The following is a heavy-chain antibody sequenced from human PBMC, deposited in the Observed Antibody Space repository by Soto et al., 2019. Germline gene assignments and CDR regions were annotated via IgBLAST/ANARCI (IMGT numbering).Heavy chain of an antibody. Sequence: SETLSLTCAVYGGSFSDYYWSWIRQRPGKGLEWIGEINRGGSTNYNPSLKSRVTISVDTSKNQFSLKVRSVTAADTAVYYCARGVWSGYYSGGLGMDFWGQGTTVTVS. CDR1: GGSFSDYY. CDR3: ARGVWSGYYSGGLGMDF. D-gene: IGHD3-3*01. V-gene: IGHV4-34*01. J-gene: IGHJ6*02. CDR2: INRGGST.